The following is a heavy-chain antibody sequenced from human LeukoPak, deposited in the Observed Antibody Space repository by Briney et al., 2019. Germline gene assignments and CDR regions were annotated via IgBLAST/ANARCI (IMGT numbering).Heavy chain of an antibody. CDR2: IYTSGST. J-gene: IGHJ6*03. CDR1: GGSISSYS. Sequence: SETLSLTCTVSGGSISSYSWSWIRQPAGKGLEWIGRIYTSGSTNYNPSLKSRVTMSVDTSKNQFSLKLSSVTAADTAVYYCARVQWLVRSAYYYYYMDVWGKGTTVTVSS. D-gene: IGHD6-19*01. CDR3: ARVQWLVRSAYYYYYMDV. V-gene: IGHV4-4*07.